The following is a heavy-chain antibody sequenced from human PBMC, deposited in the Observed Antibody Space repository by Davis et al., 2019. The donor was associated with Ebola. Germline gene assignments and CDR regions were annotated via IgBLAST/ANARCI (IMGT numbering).Heavy chain of an antibody. V-gene: IGHV1-18*01. CDR2: INSHNGNT. J-gene: IGHJ5*02. CDR1: GYTFTTYD. D-gene: IGHD4-11*01. Sequence: AASVKVSCKASGYTFTTYDIHWVRQATGQGLEWMGWINSHNGNTNYAQKLQGRVTMTTDTSTSTAYMELRSLRSDDTAVYYCARDQFQDYSNYAQVRFDPWGQGTLVTVS. CDR3: ARDQFQDYSNYAQVRFDP.